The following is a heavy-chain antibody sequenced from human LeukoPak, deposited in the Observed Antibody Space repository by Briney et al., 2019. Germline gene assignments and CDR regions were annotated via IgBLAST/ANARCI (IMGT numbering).Heavy chain of an antibody. J-gene: IGHJ4*02. Sequence: GASVKVSCKVSGYTLTELSMHWVRQAPGKGLEWMGGFDPEDGETIYAQKFQGRVTMTEDTSTDTAYMELSSLRSEDTAVYYCATGGLYGGNTLARYWGQGTLVTVSS. CDR1: GYTLTELS. D-gene: IGHD4-23*01. CDR3: ATGGLYGGNTLARY. V-gene: IGHV1-24*01. CDR2: FDPEDGET.